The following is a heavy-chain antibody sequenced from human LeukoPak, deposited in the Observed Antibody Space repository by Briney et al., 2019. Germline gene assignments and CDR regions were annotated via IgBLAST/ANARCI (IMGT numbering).Heavy chain of an antibody. CDR2: ISSSGDNT. J-gene: IGHJ4*02. D-gene: IGHD1-7*01. CDR3: AKRDGNYSPFEY. Sequence: QSGGSLRLSCAAPGFTFSSYAMSWVRQAPGMGLEWVSTISSSGDNTYYADSVKGRFTISRDNSKNTLYLQMHSLRAEDTALYYCAKRDGNYSPFEYWGQGTLVTVSS. V-gene: IGHV3-23*01. CDR1: GFTFSSYA.